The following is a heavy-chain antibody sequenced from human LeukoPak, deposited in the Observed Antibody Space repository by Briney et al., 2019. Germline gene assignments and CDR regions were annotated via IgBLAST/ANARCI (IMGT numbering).Heavy chain of an antibody. CDR2: IYYSGST. V-gene: IGHV4-39*01. CDR1: GGSISSSSYY. D-gene: IGHD6-19*01. Sequence: PSETLSLTCTVSGGSISSSSYYWGWIRQPPGKGLEWIGSIYYSGSTYYNPSLKSRVTISVDTSKNQFSLKLSSVTAADTAVYYCARQQWRPYWFDPWGQGTLVTVSS. J-gene: IGHJ5*02. CDR3: ARQQWRPYWFDP.